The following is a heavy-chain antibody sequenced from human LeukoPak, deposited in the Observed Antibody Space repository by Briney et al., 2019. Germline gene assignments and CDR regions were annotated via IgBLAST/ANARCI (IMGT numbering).Heavy chain of an antibody. V-gene: IGHV3-43D*03. CDR3: AKDQRPGLTATGTGIYS. J-gene: IGHJ4*02. Sequence: GGSLRLSCAASGYTFSSYAMHWVRQAPGKGLDWVSLIDWDGENTYYADSVKGRFTISRDNSKNSLYLQMNSLGPEDTALYYCAKDQRPGLTATGTGIYSWGQGTLVTVSS. D-gene: IGHD6-13*01. CDR2: IDWDGENT. CDR1: GYTFSSYA.